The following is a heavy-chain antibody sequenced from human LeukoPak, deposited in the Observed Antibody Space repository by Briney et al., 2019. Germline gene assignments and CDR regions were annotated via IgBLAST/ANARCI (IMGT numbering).Heavy chain of an antibody. V-gene: IGHV3-21*01. D-gene: IGHD3-22*01. CDR1: GFTFSSYE. Sequence: TGGSLRLSCAASGFTFSSYEMNWVRQAPGKGLEWVSSISSSSSYIYYADSVKGRFTISRDNAKNSLYLQMNSLRAEDTAVYYCARDSSGYPRSTGWYYFDYWGQGTLVTVSS. J-gene: IGHJ4*02. CDR2: ISSSSSYI. CDR3: ARDSSGYPRSTGWYYFDY.